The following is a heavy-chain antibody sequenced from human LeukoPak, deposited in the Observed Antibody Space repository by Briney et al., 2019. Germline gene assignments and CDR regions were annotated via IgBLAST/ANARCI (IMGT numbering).Heavy chain of an antibody. CDR3: ARADSSSPDY. D-gene: IGHD6-6*01. V-gene: IGHV3-53*01. CDR2: IYSGGST. CDR1: GFTVSSNY. Sequence: SGGSLRLSCAASGFTVSSNYMSWVRQAPGKGLEWVSVIYSGGSTYYADSVKGRFTISRDNSKNTLYLQMNSLRAEDTAVYYCARADSSSPDYWGQGTLVTVSS. J-gene: IGHJ4*02.